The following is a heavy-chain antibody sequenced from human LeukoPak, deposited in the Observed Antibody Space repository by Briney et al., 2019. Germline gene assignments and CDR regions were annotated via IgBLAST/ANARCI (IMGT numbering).Heavy chain of an antibody. V-gene: IGHV3-30-3*01. CDR3: ARGGLICMVAAPGFDY. J-gene: IGHJ4*02. D-gene: IGHD2-15*01. CDR1: GFTFSSYA. CDR2: ISYDGSNK. Sequence: PGGSLRLSCAASGFTFSSYAMHWVRQAPGKGLEWVAVISYDGSNKYYADSVKGRFTISRDNSKNTLYLQMNSLRAEDTAVYYCARGGLICMVAAPGFDYWGQGTLVTVSS.